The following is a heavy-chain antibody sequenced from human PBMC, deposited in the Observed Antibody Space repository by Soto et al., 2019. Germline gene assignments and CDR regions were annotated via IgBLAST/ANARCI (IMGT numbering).Heavy chain of an antibody. CDR1: GYSFTSYW. Sequence: GESLKISCKGSGYSFTSYWIGWVRQMPGKGLEWMGIISPDDSDTRHSPSFQGQVTISADKSISTAYLQWSGLKASDTAMYYCARQETNTAMDDFDYWGQGTLVTVSS. D-gene: IGHD5-18*01. V-gene: IGHV5-51*01. CDR3: ARQETNTAMDDFDY. CDR2: ISPDDSDT. J-gene: IGHJ4*02.